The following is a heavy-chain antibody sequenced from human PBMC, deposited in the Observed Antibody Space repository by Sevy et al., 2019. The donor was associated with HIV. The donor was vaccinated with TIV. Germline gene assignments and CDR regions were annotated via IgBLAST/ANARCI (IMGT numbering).Heavy chain of an antibody. J-gene: IGHJ3*02. Sequence: GGSLRLSCAASGFTFSSYWMSWVRQAPGKGLEWVANIKQDGSEKYYVDSVKGRFTISRDNAKNSLYLQMNSLRAEDTAVYYCARDRGDGYNSPAFDIWGQGTMVTVSS. D-gene: IGHD5-12*01. CDR2: IKQDGSEK. CDR1: GFTFSSYW. V-gene: IGHV3-7*01. CDR3: ARDRGDGYNSPAFDI.